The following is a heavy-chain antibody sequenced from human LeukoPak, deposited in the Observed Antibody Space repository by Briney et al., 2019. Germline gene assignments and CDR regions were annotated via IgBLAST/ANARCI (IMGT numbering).Heavy chain of an antibody. J-gene: IGHJ4*02. D-gene: IGHD5-12*01. V-gene: IGHV3-7*01. CDR1: EFSFSSYW. CDR2: IKQDGSVK. CDR3: ARGPSTTLATK. Sequence: SGGSLRLSCVAPEFSFSSYWMTWVRQAPGKGLEWVANIKQDGSVKNYVDSVKGRFTISRDNAENSLYLQMNSLRVEDTAVCYCARGPSTTLATKWGQGTLVTVSS.